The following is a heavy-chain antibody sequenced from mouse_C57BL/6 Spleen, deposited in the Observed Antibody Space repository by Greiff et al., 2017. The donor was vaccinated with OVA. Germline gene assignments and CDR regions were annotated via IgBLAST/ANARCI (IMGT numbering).Heavy chain of an antibody. D-gene: IGHD1-1*01. CDR2: INYDGSST. CDR3: AREGDGSSPRFDY. CDR1: GFTFSDYY. J-gene: IGHJ2*01. Sequence: DVQLVESEGGLVQPGSSMKLSCTASGFTFSDYYMAWVRQVPEKGLEWVANINYDGSSTYYLDSLKSRFIISRDNAKNILYLQMSSLKSEDTATYYCAREGDGSSPRFDYWGKGTTLTVSS. V-gene: IGHV5-16*01.